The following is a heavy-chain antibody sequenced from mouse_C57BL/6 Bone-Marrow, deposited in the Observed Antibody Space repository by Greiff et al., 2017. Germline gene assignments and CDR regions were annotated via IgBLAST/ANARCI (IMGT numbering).Heavy chain of an antibody. CDR3: ANNWDSYYFDY. J-gene: IGHJ2*01. D-gene: IGHD4-1*01. CDR2: LNPSSGYT. CDR1: GYTFTSYW. Sequence: VQLKQSGAELAKPGASVKLSCKASGYTFTSYWMNWVKQRPGQGLEWIGYLNPSSGYTKYNQKFKDKATLTADKTSSTAYMQLSSLTYEDSAVYYCANNWDSYYFDYWGQGTTLTVSS. V-gene: IGHV1-7*01.